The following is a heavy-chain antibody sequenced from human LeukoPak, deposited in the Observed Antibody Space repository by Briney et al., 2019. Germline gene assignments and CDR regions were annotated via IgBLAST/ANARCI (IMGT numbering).Heavy chain of an antibody. Sequence: ASVKVSCKASGYTFTSYAMHWVRQAPGQRLEWMGWINAGNGNTKYSQKFQGRVTITRDTSASTAYMGLSSLRSEDTAVYYCARDPDDGVFDYWGQGTLVTVSS. J-gene: IGHJ4*02. CDR3: ARDPDDGVFDY. CDR2: INAGNGNT. D-gene: IGHD3-10*01. CDR1: GYTFTSYA. V-gene: IGHV1-3*01.